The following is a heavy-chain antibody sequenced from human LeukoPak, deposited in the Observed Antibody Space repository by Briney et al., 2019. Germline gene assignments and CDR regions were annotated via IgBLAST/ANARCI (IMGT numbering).Heavy chain of an antibody. CDR3: ARDRDYDILTGYYPYYLDY. Sequence: PGGSLRLSCAASGFTFSSYSMNWVRQAPGKGLEWVSYISSSSSTIYYADSVKGRFTISRDNAKNSLYLQMNSLRDEDTAVYYCARDRDYDILTGYYPYYLDYWGQGTLVTVSS. CDR2: ISSSSSTI. CDR1: GFTFSSYS. D-gene: IGHD3-9*01. V-gene: IGHV3-48*02. J-gene: IGHJ4*02.